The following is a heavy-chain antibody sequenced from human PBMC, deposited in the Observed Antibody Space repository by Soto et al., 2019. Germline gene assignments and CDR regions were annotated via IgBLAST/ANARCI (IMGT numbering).Heavy chain of an antibody. Sequence: GGSLRLSCAASGFTFSSYGMHWVRQAPGKGLEWVAVISYDGSNKYYADSVKGRFTISRDNSKNTLYLQMNSLRAEDTAVYYCAKHPDYYGSDLYYYMDVWGKGTTVTVSS. CDR2: ISYDGSNK. V-gene: IGHV3-30*18. D-gene: IGHD3-10*01. CDR1: GFTFSSYG. CDR3: AKHPDYYGSDLYYYMDV. J-gene: IGHJ6*03.